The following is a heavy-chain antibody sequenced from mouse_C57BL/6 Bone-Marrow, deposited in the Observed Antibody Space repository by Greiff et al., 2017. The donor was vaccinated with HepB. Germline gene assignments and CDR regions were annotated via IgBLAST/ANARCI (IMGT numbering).Heavy chain of an antibody. CDR3: ARYYGNSRDFDY. Sequence: VQLQQSGAELVRPGTSVKVSCKASGYAFTNYLMEWVKQRPGQGLEWIGVINPGSGGTNYNEKFKGKATLTADKSSSTAYMQLSSLTSEDSAVYFCARYYGNSRDFDYWGQGTTLTVSS. J-gene: IGHJ2*01. CDR2: INPGSGGT. CDR1: GYAFTNYL. V-gene: IGHV1-54*01. D-gene: IGHD1-1*01.